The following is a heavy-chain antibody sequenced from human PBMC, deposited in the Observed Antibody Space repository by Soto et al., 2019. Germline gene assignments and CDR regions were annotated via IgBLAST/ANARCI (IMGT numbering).Heavy chain of an antibody. Sequence: SENMSLTCTVSGGSISSGGYYWSWIRQHPGKGLEWIGYIHYSGSTYYNPSLKSRVTISVDTSKNQFSLKLSSVTAADTAAYYCARAMCGEVGGNWFVRWGQRALVIVSA. CDR1: GGSISSGGYY. D-gene: IGHD1-26*01. CDR3: ARAMCGEVGGNWFVR. CDR2: IHYSGST. V-gene: IGHV4-31*03. J-gene: IGHJ5*02.